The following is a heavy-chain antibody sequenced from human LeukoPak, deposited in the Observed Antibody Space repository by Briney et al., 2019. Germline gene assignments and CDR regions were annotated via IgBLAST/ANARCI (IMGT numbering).Heavy chain of an antibody. CDR3: ATVKGYGGDPREYISDF. Sequence: GGSLRLSCAASGFTFSSYAMSWVRQPPGKGLEWVSALSGSGGTTYNADSVKGRFTISRDNSENTVYLQMNSLRAEDTAVYYCATVKGYGGDPREYISDFWGQGTLVTVSS. CDR2: LSGSGGTT. J-gene: IGHJ4*02. D-gene: IGHD4-23*01. V-gene: IGHV3-23*01. CDR1: GFTFSSYA.